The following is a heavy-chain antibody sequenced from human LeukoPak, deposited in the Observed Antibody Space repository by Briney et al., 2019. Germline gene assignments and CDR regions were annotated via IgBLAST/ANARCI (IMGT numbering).Heavy chain of an antibody. CDR1: GFTFSSYA. CDR2: INGSGGST. D-gene: IGHD4-17*01. Sequence: GGSLRLSCAASGFTFSSYAMSWVRQAPGKGLEWVSDINGSGGSTYYADSVKGRLTISRDNSKNTLYLRMNSLRAEDTAVYYCSRDPLDYGDYSNWFDSWGQGTLVTVSS. V-gene: IGHV3-23*01. CDR3: SRDPLDYGDYSNWFDS. J-gene: IGHJ5*01.